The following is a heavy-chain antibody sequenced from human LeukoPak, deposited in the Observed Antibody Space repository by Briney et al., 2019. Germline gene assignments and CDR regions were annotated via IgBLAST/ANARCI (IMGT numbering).Heavy chain of an antibody. Sequence: SETLSLTCTVSGGSISSYYWSWIRQPAGKGLEWIGRIYTSGSTNYNPSLKSRVTMSVDTSTNQFSLKLSSVTAADTAVYYCARDPPPTVTTKYYYYGMDVWGQGTTVTVSS. D-gene: IGHD4-4*01. CDR2: IYTSGST. J-gene: IGHJ6*02. V-gene: IGHV4-4*07. CDR3: ARDPPPTVTTKYYYYGMDV. CDR1: GGSISSYY.